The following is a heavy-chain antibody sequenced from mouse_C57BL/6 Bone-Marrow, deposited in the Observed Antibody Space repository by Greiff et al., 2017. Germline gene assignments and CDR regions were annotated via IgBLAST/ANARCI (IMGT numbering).Heavy chain of an antibody. V-gene: IGHV1-74*01. CDR1: GYTFTSYW. Sequence: QVQLQQPGAELVKPGASVKLSSKASGYTFTSYWMHWVKQRPGHGLEWIGMIHPSDSDTNYNQTFKGKATLTVDKSSSTAYMQLSSLTSEDSAVYYCAIGNSNYLAWFAYWGQGTLVTVSA. J-gene: IGHJ3*01. CDR2: IHPSDSDT. D-gene: IGHD2-5*01. CDR3: AIGNSNYLAWFAY.